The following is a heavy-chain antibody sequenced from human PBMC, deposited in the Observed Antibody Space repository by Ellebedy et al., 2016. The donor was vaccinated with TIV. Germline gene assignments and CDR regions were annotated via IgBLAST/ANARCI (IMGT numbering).Heavy chain of an antibody. CDR2: SGSAGDT. D-gene: IGHD2-8*02. CDR1: GFSLTGSD. Sequence: PGGSLRLSCAASGFSLTGSDLHWVRRPAGKGLEWVSASGSAGDTYYPDSVKGRFTISRDNSRNSLDLEMHSLRTEDSALYYCAKETGGTKWVTFDAWGQGTTVTVAS. J-gene: IGHJ3*01. CDR3: AKETGGTKWVTFDA. V-gene: IGHV3-13*01.